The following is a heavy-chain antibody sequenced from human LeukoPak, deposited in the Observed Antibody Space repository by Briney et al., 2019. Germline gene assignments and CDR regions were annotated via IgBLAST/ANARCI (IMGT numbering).Heavy chain of an antibody. V-gene: IGHV3-48*02. D-gene: IGHD3-3*01. Sequence: GGSLRLSCAASGFTFSSYSMNWVRQAPGKGLEWVSYISSSSSTIYYADSVKGRFTVSRDNAKNSLYLQMNSLRDEDTAVYYCARDPRPTYYDFWSGYPNWFDPWGQGTLVTVSS. CDR2: ISSSSSTI. CDR3: ARDPRPTYYDFWSGYPNWFDP. J-gene: IGHJ5*02. CDR1: GFTFSSYS.